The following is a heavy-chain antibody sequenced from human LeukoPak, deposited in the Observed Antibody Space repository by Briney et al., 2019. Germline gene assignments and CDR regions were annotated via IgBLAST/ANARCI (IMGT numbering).Heavy chain of an antibody. J-gene: IGHJ4*02. V-gene: IGHV3-21*01. Sequence: GGSLRLSCAASGFTFSSYSMNWVRQAPGKWLEWVSSISSSSSYIYYADSVKGRFTISRDNAKNSLYLQMNSLRAEDTAVYYCARETRTTISPKLDYWGQGTRVTVSS. CDR3: ARETRTTISPKLDY. CDR1: GFTFSSYS. D-gene: IGHD5-24*01. CDR2: ISSSSSYI.